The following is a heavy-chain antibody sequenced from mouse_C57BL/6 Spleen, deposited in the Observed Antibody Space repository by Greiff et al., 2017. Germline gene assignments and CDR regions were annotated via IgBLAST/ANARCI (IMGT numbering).Heavy chain of an antibody. J-gene: IGHJ2*01. CDR3: ARNRDYSNYYFDY. Sequence: VQLQQSGPGLVAPSQSLSITCTVSGFSLTSYAISWVRQPPGKGLEWLGVIWTGGGTNYNSALKSRLSISKDNSKSQVFLKMNSLQTDDTARYYCARNRDYSNYYFDYWGQGTTLTVSS. D-gene: IGHD2-5*01. CDR1: GFSLTSYA. V-gene: IGHV2-9-1*01. CDR2: IWTGGGT.